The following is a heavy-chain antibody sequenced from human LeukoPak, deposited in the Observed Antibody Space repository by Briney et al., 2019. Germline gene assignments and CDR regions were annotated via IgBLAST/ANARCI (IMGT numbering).Heavy chain of an antibody. Sequence: PSETLSLTCTVSGGSISSYYWSWIRQPPGKGLEWIGEIHHSGSTNYNPSLKSRVTISVDTSKNQFSLKLSSVTAADTAVYYCARRKMQQLVGRDNWFDPWGQGTLVTVSS. CDR1: GGSISSYY. V-gene: IGHV4-34*01. D-gene: IGHD6-13*01. CDR3: ARRKMQQLVGRDNWFDP. CDR2: IHHSGST. J-gene: IGHJ5*02.